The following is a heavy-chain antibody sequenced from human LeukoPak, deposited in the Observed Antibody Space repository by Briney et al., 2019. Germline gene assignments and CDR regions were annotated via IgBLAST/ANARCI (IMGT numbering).Heavy chain of an antibody. J-gene: IGHJ4*02. Sequence: SETLSLTCAVYGGSFSGYYWSCIRHPPGKGLECIGEINHSGSTNYNPSLKSRVTISVDTSKNQFYLKLSSVTAADTAVYYCARAMAICSSTSCYTRRYFDYWGQGTLVTVSS. V-gene: IGHV4-34*01. CDR3: ARAMAICSSTSCYTRRYFDY. CDR2: INHSGST. CDR1: GGSFSGYY. D-gene: IGHD2-2*02.